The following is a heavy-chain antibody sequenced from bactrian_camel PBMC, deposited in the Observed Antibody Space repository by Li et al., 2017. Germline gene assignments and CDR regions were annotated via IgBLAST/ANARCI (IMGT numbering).Heavy chain of an antibody. Sequence: HVQLVESGGGSVQAGGSLRLSCLVSGTRYIPTYMAWFRQAPGKEREGVAVFIGHGTTYYGDFVKGRFTISLDNANDTLYLQMNSLQPEDTAMYYCAADDLAGYIDTCPWTPERYKYWGQGTQVTVS. V-gene: IGHV3S53*01. D-gene: IGHD1*01. CDR3: AADDLAGYIDTCPWTPERYKY. CDR2: FIGHGTT. J-gene: IGHJ4*01. CDR1: GTRYIPTY.